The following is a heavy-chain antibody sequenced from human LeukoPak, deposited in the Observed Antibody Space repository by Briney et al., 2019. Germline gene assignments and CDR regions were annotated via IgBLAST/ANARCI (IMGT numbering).Heavy chain of an antibody. CDR3: ARRGAVAGTIYAMDV. CDR1: GFTFTSYW. J-gene: IGHJ6*02. Sequence: PGGSLRLSCAASGFTFTSYWMDWVRHAPGKGLVWVSRIYNDGISTAYADFVKGRFTIPRDNAKNTPYLQMNSLRADDTAVYYCARRGAVAGTIYAMDVWGQGTTVTVSS. CDR2: IYNDGIST. V-gene: IGHV3-74*03. D-gene: IGHD6-19*01.